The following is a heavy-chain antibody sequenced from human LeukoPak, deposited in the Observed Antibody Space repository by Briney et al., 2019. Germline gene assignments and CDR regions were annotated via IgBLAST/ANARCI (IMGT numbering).Heavy chain of an antibody. D-gene: IGHD3-22*01. V-gene: IGHV4-59*11. CDR3: ARLKTIHYYDSSGYFDY. Sequence: SETLSLTCTVSGGSISSHYWSWIRQPPGKGLEWIGYIYYSGSTNYNPSLKSRVTISVDTSKNQLSLKLSPVTAADTAVYYCARLKTIHYYDSSGYFDYWGQGTLVTVSS. J-gene: IGHJ4*02. CDR1: GGSISSHY. CDR2: IYYSGST.